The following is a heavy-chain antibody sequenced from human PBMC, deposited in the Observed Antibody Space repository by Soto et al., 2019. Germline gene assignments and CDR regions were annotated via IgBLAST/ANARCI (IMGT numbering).Heavy chain of an antibody. CDR3: ASLALLWFGELPDVGDY. Sequence: QVQLVESGGGLVKPGGSLRLSCAASGFTFSDYYMSWIRQAPGKGLEWVSYISSSGSTIYYADSVKGRFTISRDNAKNSLYRQMNSLRAEDTAVYYCASLALLWFGELPDVGDYWGQGTLVTVSS. V-gene: IGHV3-11*01. J-gene: IGHJ4*02. CDR2: ISSSGSTI. D-gene: IGHD3-10*01. CDR1: GFTFSDYY.